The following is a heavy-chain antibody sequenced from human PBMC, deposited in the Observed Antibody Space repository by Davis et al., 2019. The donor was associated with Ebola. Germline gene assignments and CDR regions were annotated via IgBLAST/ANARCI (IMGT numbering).Heavy chain of an antibody. CDR1: GYTFTSYG. CDR3: AARNYYDSSGYYFAAFDI. V-gene: IGHV1-18*04. CDR2: ISAYNGNT. J-gene: IGHJ3*02. D-gene: IGHD3-22*01. Sequence: ASVKVSCKASGYTFTSYGISWVRQAPGQGLEWMGWISAYNGNTNYAQKLQGRVTMTTDTSTSTVYMELRSLRSDDTAVYYCAARNYYDSSGYYFAAFDIWGQGTMVTVSS.